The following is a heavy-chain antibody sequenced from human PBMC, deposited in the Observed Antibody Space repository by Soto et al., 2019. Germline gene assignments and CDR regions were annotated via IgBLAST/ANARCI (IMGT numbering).Heavy chain of an antibody. CDR3: ARVRARWEYYYYGMDV. D-gene: IGHD1-26*01. CDR2: MNPNSGNT. Sequence: ASVKVSCKASGYTFTSYYINWVRQATGQGLEWMGWMNPNSGNTGYAQKFQGRVTMTRNTSISTAYMELSSLRSEDTAVYYCARVRARWEYYYYGMDVWGQGTTVTVSS. CDR1: GYTFTSYY. J-gene: IGHJ6*02. V-gene: IGHV1-8*01.